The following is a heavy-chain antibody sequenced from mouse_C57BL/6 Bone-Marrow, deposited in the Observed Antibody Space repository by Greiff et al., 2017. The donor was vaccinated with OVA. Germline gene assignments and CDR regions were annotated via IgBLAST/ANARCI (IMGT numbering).Heavy chain of an antibody. D-gene: IGHD2-1*01. J-gene: IGHJ4*01. Sequence: VQLQQSGAELARPGASVKLSCKASGYTFTSYGISWVKQRTGQGLEWIGEIYPRSGNTYYNEKFKGKPTLTADKSSSTAYMELRSLTSEDSAVYFCARGGLLWRAMDCWGQGTSVTVSS. CDR1: GYTFTSYG. CDR3: ARGGLLWRAMDC. V-gene: IGHV1-81*01. CDR2: IYPRSGNT.